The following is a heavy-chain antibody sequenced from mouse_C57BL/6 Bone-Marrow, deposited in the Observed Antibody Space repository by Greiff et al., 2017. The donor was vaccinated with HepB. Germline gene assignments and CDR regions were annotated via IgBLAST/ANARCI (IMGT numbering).Heavy chain of an antibody. J-gene: IGHJ4*01. CDR3: ARRGYDRYAMDY. V-gene: IGHV5-9*01. Sequence: EVMLVESGGGLVKPGGSPKLSCAASGFTFSSYTMSWVRQTPEKRLEWVATISGGGGNTYYPDSVKGRFTISRDNAKNTLYLQMSSLRSEDTALYYCARRGYDRYAMDYWGQGTSVTVSS. D-gene: IGHD2-2*01. CDR1: GFTFSSYT. CDR2: ISGGGGNT.